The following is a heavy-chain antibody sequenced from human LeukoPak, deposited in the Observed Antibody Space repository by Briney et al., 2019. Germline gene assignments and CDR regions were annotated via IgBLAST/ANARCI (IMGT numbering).Heavy chain of an antibody. CDR3: ARGRPYCSSTSCYRPNYDY. CDR2: INHSGST. D-gene: IGHD2-2*01. CDR1: GGSFSGYY. V-gene: IGHV4-34*01. Sequence: SETLSLTCAVYGGSFSGYYWSWIRQPPGKGLEWIGEINHSGSTNYNPSLKSRVTISVGTSKNQFSLKLSSVTAADTAVYYCARGRPYCSSTSCYRPNYDYWGQGTLVTVSS. J-gene: IGHJ4*02.